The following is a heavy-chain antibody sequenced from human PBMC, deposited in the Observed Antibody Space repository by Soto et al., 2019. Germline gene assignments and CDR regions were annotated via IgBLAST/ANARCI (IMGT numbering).Heavy chain of an antibody. CDR3: AKVERIDASETYYYYYGMDV. CDR1: GFTFSRYA. V-gene: IGHV3-23*01. CDR2: ISGSGGST. J-gene: IGHJ6*02. D-gene: IGHD2-15*01. Sequence: GRSLTLSCPACGFTFSRYAMSYDRQAPGKGLEWVSAISGSGGSTYYADSVKGRFTISRDNSKNTLYLQMNSLRAEDTAVYYCAKVERIDASETYYYYYGMDVWGQGTTVTVSS.